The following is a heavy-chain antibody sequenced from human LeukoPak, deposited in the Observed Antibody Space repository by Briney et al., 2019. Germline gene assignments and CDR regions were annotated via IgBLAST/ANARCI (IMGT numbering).Heavy chain of an antibody. CDR1: GFSFSSYT. V-gene: IGHV3-23*01. CDR2: ITGSGGAT. D-gene: IGHD2-8*02. J-gene: IGHJ4*02. CDR3: AKRTGSSEASFDY. Sequence: GGSLRLSCAASGFSFSSYTMNWVRQARGKGLEWVSTITGSGGATYYADSVKGRFTISRDNSKNTLYLQVNSLRAEDTAIYYCAKRTGSSEASFDYWGQGTLVTVSS.